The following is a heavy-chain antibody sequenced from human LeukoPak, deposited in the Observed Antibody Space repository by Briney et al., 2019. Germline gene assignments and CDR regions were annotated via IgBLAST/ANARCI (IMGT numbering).Heavy chain of an antibody. CDR2: IYHSGST. J-gene: IGHJ4*02. Sequence: SETLSLTCTVSGYSISSGYYWGRIRQPPGKGLEWIGSIYHSGSTYYNPSLKSRVTISVDTSKNQFSLKLSSVTAADTAVYYCARVGSLYYFDYWGQGTLVTVSS. V-gene: IGHV4-38-2*02. CDR1: GYSISSGYY. CDR3: ARVGSLYYFDY.